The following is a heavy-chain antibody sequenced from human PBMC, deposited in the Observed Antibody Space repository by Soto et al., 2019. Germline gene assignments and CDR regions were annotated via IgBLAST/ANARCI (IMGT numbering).Heavy chain of an antibody. J-gene: IGHJ6*02. CDR2: IGTAGDT. CDR1: GFTFSSYD. CDR3: ARVFRGEAAYTYYYYYGMDV. V-gene: IGHV3-13*01. Sequence: GWSLRLSCAASGFTFSSYDMHWVRQATGKGLEWVSAIGTAGDTYYPGSVKGRFTISRENAKNSLYLQMNSLRAEDTAVYYCARVFRGEAAYTYYYYYGMDVWGQGTTVTVSS. D-gene: IGHD3-16*01.